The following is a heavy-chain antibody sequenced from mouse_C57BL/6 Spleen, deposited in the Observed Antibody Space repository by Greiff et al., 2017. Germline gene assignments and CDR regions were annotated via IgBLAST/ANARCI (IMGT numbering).Heavy chain of an antibody. V-gene: IGHV1-54*01. CDR3: ARRGYGSSPLDY. D-gene: IGHD1-1*01. J-gene: IGHJ2*01. Sequence: VMLVESGAELVRPGTSVKVSCKASGYAFTNYLIEWVKQRPGQGLEWIGVINPGSGGTNYNEKFKGKATLTADKSSSTAYMQLSSLTSEDSAVYFCARRGYGSSPLDYWGQGTTLTVSS. CDR1: GYAFTNYL. CDR2: INPGSGGT.